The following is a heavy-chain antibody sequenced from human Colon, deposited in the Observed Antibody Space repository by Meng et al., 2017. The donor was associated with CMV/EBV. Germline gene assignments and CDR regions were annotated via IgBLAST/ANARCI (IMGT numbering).Heavy chain of an antibody. CDR3: ARHMSDPESDPFDP. J-gene: IGHJ5*02. CDR2: VNYTGRT. CDR1: GDSINSDIYY. D-gene: IGHD2/OR15-2a*01. Sequence: SETLSLTCTVSGDSINSDIYYWDWIRQPPGKGLEWIGNVNYTGRTFYSPSLRGRLTISVDTSSNQFSLKLYSVTAADTAVYYCARHMSDPESDPFDPWGQGMLVTVSS. V-gene: IGHV4-39*01.